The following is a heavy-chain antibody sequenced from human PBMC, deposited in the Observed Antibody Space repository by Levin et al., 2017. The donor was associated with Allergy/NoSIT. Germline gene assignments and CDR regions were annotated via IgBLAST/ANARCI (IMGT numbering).Heavy chain of an antibody. D-gene: IGHD3-22*01. CDR2: ISYDGSNK. Sequence: GGSLRLSCAASGFTFSSYAMHWVRQAPGKGLEWVAVISYDGSNKYYADSVKGRFTISRDNSKNTLYLQMNSLRAEDTAVYYCASTTYYYDSSGYDYWGQGTLVTVSS. J-gene: IGHJ4*02. CDR1: GFTFSSYA. CDR3: ASTTYYYDSSGYDY. V-gene: IGHV3-30-3*01.